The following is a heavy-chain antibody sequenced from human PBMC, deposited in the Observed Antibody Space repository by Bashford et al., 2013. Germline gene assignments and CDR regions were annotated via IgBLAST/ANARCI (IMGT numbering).Heavy chain of an antibody. J-gene: IGHJ3*01. CDR3: AVGGLHFWNGFLGNAFDP. V-gene: IGHV5-51*01. D-gene: IGHD3-3*02. CDR2: IYPGDSDT. Sequence: VRQMPGKGLEWMGIIYPGDSDTRYSPSFQGQVTISADKSISTAYLQWSSLKASDTAMYYCAVGGLHFWNGFLGNAFDPWGQGDNGHRLL.